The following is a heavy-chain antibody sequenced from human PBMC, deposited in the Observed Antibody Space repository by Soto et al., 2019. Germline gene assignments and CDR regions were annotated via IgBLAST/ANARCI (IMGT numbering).Heavy chain of an antibody. J-gene: IGHJ4*02. CDR3: AKSRVFIGAIVTLLDS. CDR2: ISNNGDTA. D-gene: IGHD3-16*02. V-gene: IGHV3-23*01. CDR1: GFTFSSYA. Sequence: EVQLLESGGGLVQPGGSLTLSCATSGFTFSSYAMVWVRQAAEKGLEWVASISNNGDTAYYADSVKGRFTISRGNSEDTLYMQITGLRAADTALYFCAKSRVFIGAIVTLLDSWGQGTQVTVSS.